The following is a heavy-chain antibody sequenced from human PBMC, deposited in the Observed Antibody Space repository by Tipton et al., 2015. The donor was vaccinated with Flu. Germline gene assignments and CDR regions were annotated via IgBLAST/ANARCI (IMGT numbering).Heavy chain of an antibody. CDR3: ARDRGLYGMDV. J-gene: IGHJ6*02. V-gene: IGHV4-59*01. D-gene: IGHD3-10*01. CDR1: GGSISSYY. CDR2: IYYSGST. Sequence: TLSLTCTVSGGSISSYYWSWIRQPPGKGLEWIGYIYYSGSTNYNPSLKSRVTISVDTSKNQFPLKLSSVTAADTAVYYCARDRGLYGMDVWGQGTTVTVSS.